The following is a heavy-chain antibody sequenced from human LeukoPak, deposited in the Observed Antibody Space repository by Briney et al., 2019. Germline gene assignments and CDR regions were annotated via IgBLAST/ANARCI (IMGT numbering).Heavy chain of an antibody. CDR3: ARAIAGTFFGYYFDY. Sequence: PGGSLRLSCAASGFTFSSYAMHWVRQAPGKGLEWVAVISYDGSNKYYADSVKGRFTISRDNSKNTLYLQMNSLRAEDTAVYYCARAIAGTFFGYYFDYWGQGTLVTVSS. CDR2: ISYDGSNK. J-gene: IGHJ4*02. D-gene: IGHD3-3*01. CDR1: GFTFSSYA. V-gene: IGHV3-30*14.